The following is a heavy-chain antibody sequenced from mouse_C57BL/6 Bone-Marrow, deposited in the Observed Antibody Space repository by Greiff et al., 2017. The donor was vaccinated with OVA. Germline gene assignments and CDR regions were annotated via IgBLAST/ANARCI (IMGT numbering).Heavy chain of an antibody. CDR2: IDPSDSYT. V-gene: IGHV1-59*01. Sequence: QVQLQQPGAELVRPGTSVKLSCKASGYTFTSYWMHWVKQRPGQGLEWIGVIDPSDSYTNYNQKFKGKATLTVDTSSSTAYMQLSSLTSADSAVYYGARETAVVAAFAYWGQGTLVTVSA. D-gene: IGHD1-1*01. CDR3: ARETAVVAAFAY. CDR1: GYTFTSYW. J-gene: IGHJ3*01.